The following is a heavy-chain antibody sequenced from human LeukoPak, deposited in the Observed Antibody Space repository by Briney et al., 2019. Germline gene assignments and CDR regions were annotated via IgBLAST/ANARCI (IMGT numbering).Heavy chain of an antibody. CDR2: ISYDGSNK. J-gene: IGHJ4*02. V-gene: IGHV3-30-3*01. D-gene: IGHD5-24*01. Sequence: GGSLRLSCAASGFTFSSYAMHRVRQAPGKGLEWVAVISYDGSNKYYADSVKGRFTISRDNSKNTLYLQMNSLRAEDTAVYYCARGLDGYNEMPFDYWGQGTLVTVSS. CDR3: ARGLDGYNEMPFDY. CDR1: GFTFSSYA.